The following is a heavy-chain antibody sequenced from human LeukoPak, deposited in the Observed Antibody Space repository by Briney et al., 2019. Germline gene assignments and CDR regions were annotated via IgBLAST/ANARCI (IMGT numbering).Heavy chain of an antibody. D-gene: IGHD3-9*01. V-gene: IGHV1-69*06. CDR1: GGTFSSYA. J-gene: IGHJ3*02. CDR2: IIPIFGTA. CDR3: ASARVDDILTGYSPALKHDAFDI. Sequence: SVKVSCKASGGTFSSYAISWVRQAPGQGLEWMGGIIPIFGTANYAQKFQGRVTITADKSTSTAYMELSSLRSEDTAVYYCASARVDDILTGYSPALKHDAFDIWGQGTMVTVSS.